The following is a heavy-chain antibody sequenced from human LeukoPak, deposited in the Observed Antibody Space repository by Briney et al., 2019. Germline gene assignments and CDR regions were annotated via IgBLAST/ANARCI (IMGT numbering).Heavy chain of an antibody. Sequence: GGSLRLSCAASGFTFSSYAMHWVRQAPGKGLEWVAVISYDGNNKYYANSVKGRFTISRDNSKNTLYLQINSLRTGDTAVYYCARGYDILTGYYYWYFDLWGRGTLVTVSS. D-gene: IGHD3-9*01. CDR3: ARGYDILTGYYYWYFDL. CDR1: GFTFSSYA. V-gene: IGHV3-30*04. J-gene: IGHJ2*01. CDR2: ISYDGNNK.